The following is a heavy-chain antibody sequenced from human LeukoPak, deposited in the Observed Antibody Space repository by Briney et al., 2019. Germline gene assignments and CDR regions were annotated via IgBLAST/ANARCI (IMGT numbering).Heavy chain of an antibody. D-gene: IGHD1-26*01. Sequence: GALRLSCAASGFSFSNFGMSWVRQAPGKGLEWASALGGSGVTTYYADSVKGRFTITRDNSENTLYLQLNSLRAEDTAIYYCAKDRVGAMLYFDDWGQGTLVTVSS. CDR1: GFSFSNFG. CDR3: AKDRVGAMLYFDD. J-gene: IGHJ4*02. CDR2: LGGSGVTT. V-gene: IGHV3-23*01.